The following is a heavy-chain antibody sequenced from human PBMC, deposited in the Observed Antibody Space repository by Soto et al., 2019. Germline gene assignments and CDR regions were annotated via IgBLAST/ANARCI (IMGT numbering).Heavy chain of an antibody. Sequence: QAQLVQSGAEVKKPGASVKVSCKASGYNFSSHGISWVRQAPGQGLEWMGRISAHNGNTDYEQRLQGRVTMTTDTSTSTVYMELRSLRSDDAAVYYCARVYILGAGSSYGMDVWGHGTTVTVSS. D-gene: IGHD1-26*01. V-gene: IGHV1-18*01. CDR3: ARVYILGAGSSYGMDV. CDR1: GYNFSSHG. CDR2: ISAHNGNT. J-gene: IGHJ6*02.